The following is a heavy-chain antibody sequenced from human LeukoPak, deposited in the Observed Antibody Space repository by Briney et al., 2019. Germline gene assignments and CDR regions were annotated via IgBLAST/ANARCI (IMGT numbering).Heavy chain of an antibody. V-gene: IGHV4-59*11. CDR1: GGSFSSPY. CDR3: AKVRGYDFWSSYYLVGSDPSYYFDY. Sequence: WETLCLTCIVSGGSFSSPYWSWIRQAPGKGLEWIGYIYSSGSTNNTPSLKNRITMSVDTFKSQCCRKLSSVTAADTAVYYCAKVRGYDFWSSYYLVGSDPSYYFDYWGQGTLVTVSS. D-gene: IGHD3-3*01. CDR2: IYSSGST. J-gene: IGHJ4*02.